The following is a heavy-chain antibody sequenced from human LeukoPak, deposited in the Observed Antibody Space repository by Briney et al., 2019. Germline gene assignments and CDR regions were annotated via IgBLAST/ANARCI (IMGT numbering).Heavy chain of an antibody. CDR2: IIPIFGTA. J-gene: IGHJ6*03. V-gene: IGHV1-69*05. CDR1: GGTFSSYA. Sequence: SVKVSCKASGGTFSSYAISWVRQAPGQGLEWMGGIIPIFGTANYAQKFQGRVTITTDESTSTAYMELSSLRSEDTAVYYCARGYCSSTSCYYYYYMDVWGKGTTVTVSS. D-gene: IGHD2-2*01. CDR3: ARGYCSSTSCYYYYYMDV.